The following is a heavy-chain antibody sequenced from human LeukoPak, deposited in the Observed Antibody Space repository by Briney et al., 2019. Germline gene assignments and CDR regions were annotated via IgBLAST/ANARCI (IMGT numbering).Heavy chain of an antibody. CDR1: GFTFSSYG. CDR3: AKDQYQLYYFDY. D-gene: IGHD2-2*01. CDR2: IRYDGSNK. J-gene: IGHJ4*02. V-gene: IGHV3-30*02. Sequence: GGSLRLSCAASGFTFSSYGMHWVRQAPGKGLEWVAFIRYDGSNKYYADSVKGRFTISRDNSKNTLYLQMNSLRAEDTAVYYCAKDQYQLYYFDYWGQGTLVTVSS.